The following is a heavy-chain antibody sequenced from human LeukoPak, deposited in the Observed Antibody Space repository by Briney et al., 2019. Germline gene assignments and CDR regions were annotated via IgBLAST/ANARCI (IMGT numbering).Heavy chain of an antibody. CDR3: ARARSSSDSSGYYYPLECDY. V-gene: IGHV1-18*01. D-gene: IGHD3-22*01. J-gene: IGHJ4*02. CDR1: GYTFTSYG. CDR2: ISAYNGNT. Sequence: ASVNVSCKASGYTFTSYGISWVRQAPGQGLEWMGWISAYNGNTNYAQKLQGRVTMTTDTSTSTAYMELRSLRSDDTAVYYCARARSSSDSSGYYYPLECDYWGQGTLVTVSS.